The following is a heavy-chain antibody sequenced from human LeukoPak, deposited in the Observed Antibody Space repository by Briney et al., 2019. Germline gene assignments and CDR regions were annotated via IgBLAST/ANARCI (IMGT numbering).Heavy chain of an antibody. V-gene: IGHV1-2*02. CDR2: INPNSGGT. D-gene: IGHD6-6*01. CDR1: GYTFTGYY. CDR3: ARDIGIAARPRSAFDI. Sequence: ASVKVSCKASGYTFTGYYMHWVLQAPGQGLEWMGWINPNSGGTNYAQKFQGRVTMTRDTSISTAYMELSRLRSDDTAVYYCARDIGIAARPRSAFDIWGQGTMVTVSS. J-gene: IGHJ3*02.